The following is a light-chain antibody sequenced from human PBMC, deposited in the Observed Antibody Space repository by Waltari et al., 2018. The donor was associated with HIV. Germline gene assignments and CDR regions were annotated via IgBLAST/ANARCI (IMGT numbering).Light chain of an antibody. Sequence: QSALTPPASVSGSPGQSLTISCPGTSSNVGRYHYVSWYQQHPGKAPKLIIYEVSNRPSGVSNRFSGSKSGNTASLTISGLQAEDEADYYCSSYTSSSTLVFGGGTKLTVL. CDR1: SSNVGRYHY. CDR3: SSYTSSSTLV. CDR2: EVS. J-gene: IGLJ3*02. V-gene: IGLV2-14*01.